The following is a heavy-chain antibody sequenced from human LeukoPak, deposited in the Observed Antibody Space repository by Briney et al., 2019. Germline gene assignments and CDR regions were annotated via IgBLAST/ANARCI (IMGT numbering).Heavy chain of an antibody. CDR1: GYTFTSYD. V-gene: IGHV1-8*01. CDR3: ARRNRIAAGAEGY. D-gene: IGHD6-13*01. CDR2: MNPNSGNT. J-gene: IGHJ4*02. Sequence: ASVKVSCKASGYTFTSYDINWVRQATGQGLEWMGWMNPNSGNTGYAQKFQGRVTMTRNTSISTAYMELSSLRSEDTAVYYCARRNRIAAGAEGYWGQGTLVTVSS.